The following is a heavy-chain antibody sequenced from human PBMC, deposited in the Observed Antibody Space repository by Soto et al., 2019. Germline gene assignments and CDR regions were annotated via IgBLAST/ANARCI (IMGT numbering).Heavy chain of an antibody. CDR2: ISFDGSNK. CDR3: AKDRRPNYCYGMDV. Sequence: QVQLVESGGGVVQPGRSLRLSCEASGFPFSSYGMNWVRQAPGKGLEWVAVISFDGSNKYYADSVKGRFTISRDNSKNTMYLQMNSLRAEDTAVYYCAKDRRPNYCYGMDVWGLGTTVTVSS. CDR1: GFPFSSYG. J-gene: IGHJ6*02. D-gene: IGHD6-25*01. V-gene: IGHV3-30*18.